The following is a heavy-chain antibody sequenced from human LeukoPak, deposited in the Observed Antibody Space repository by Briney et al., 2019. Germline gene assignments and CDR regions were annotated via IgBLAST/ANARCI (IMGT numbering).Heavy chain of an antibody. CDR2: ISDSGSAI. D-gene: IGHD6-6*01. J-gene: IGHJ4*02. CDR3: ARVQSSSSRTSDF. Sequence: PGGSLRLSCVASGLIVSSNYMSWIRQAPGKGLEWVSYISDSGSAISYADSVRGRFTISRDNAKHSLYLQVNSLRAEDTAVYYCARVQSSSSRTSDFWGQGTLVTVSS. CDR1: GLIVSSNY. V-gene: IGHV3-11*01.